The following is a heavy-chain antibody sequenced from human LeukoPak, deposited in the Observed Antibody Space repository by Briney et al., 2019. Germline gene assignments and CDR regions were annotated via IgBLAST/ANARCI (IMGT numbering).Heavy chain of an antibody. CDR1: GGSISSSNW. D-gene: IGHD2-2*03. Sequence: PSGTLSLTCAVSGGSISSSNWWSWVRQPPGKGLEWIGEIYHSGSTNYNPSLKSRVTISVDTSKNQFSLKLSSVTAADTAVYYCASGYCSSTSCTSVGWFDPWGQGTLVTVSS. J-gene: IGHJ5*02. CDR3: ASGYCSSTSCTSVGWFDP. CDR2: IYHSGST. V-gene: IGHV4-4*02.